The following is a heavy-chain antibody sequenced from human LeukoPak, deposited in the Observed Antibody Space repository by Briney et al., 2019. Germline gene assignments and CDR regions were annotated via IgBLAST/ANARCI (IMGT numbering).Heavy chain of an antibody. D-gene: IGHD6-13*01. J-gene: IGHJ4*02. CDR3: ASIGAAAGTDY. CDR1: GFTVSSNY. V-gene: IGHV3-66*01. CDR2: IYSGGST. Sequence: GGSLRLSCAASGFTVSSNYMSWVRQAPGKGLEWVSVIYSGGSTYYADSVKGRFTISRDNSENTLYLQMNSLRAEDTAVYYCASIGAAAGTDYWGQGTLVTVSS.